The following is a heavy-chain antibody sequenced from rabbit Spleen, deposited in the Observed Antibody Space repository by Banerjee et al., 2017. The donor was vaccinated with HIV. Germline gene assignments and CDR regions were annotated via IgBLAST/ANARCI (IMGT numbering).Heavy chain of an antibody. D-gene: IGHD8-1*01. V-gene: IGHV1S40*01. CDR2: IDTGSSGFT. CDR3: ARDTGSSFSSYGMDL. J-gene: IGHJ6*01. CDR1: GFSFSSSYY. Sequence: VESGGDLVKPGASLTLTCTASGFSFSSSYYMCWIRQAPGKGLEWIACIDTGSSGFTYFATWAKGRFTCSKTSSTTVTLQMTRLTAADTATYFCARDTGSSFSSYGMDLWGPGTLVTVS.